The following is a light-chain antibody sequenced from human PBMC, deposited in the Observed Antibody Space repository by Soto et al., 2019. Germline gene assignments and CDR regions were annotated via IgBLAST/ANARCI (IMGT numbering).Light chain of an antibody. CDR2: DAS. J-gene: IGKJ1*01. V-gene: IGKV3-15*01. Sequence: EIVMTQSPATLSVSPGERATLSCRASQSVGSNLAWYQQKPGQVTRLLSYDASSRATGIPARFSASGSGTEFTLTITSLQSEDLAVYYCQHYDSWRTFGQGTKVEIK. CDR3: QHYDSWRT. CDR1: QSVGSN.